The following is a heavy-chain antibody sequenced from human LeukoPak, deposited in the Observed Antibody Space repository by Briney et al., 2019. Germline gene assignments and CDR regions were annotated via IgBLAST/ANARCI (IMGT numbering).Heavy chain of an antibody. V-gene: IGHV3-30*03. Sequence: GGSLRLSCAASGFTFSSYGMHWVRQAPGKGLEWVAVISYDGSNKYYADSVKGRFTISRDNSKNTLYLQMNSLRAEDTAVYYCARHPSGLLWFGELEYFDYWGQGTLVTVSS. CDR2: ISYDGSNK. CDR3: ARHPSGLLWFGELEYFDY. CDR1: GFTFSSYG. J-gene: IGHJ4*02. D-gene: IGHD3-10*01.